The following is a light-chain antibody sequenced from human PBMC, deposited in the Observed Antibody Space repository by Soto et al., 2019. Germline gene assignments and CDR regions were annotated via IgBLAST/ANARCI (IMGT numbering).Light chain of an antibody. CDR3: QQDYNHTLT. CDR2: WAS. V-gene: IGKV4-1*01. J-gene: IGKJ4*01. CDR1: QSVLYTSNNKNY. Sequence: DSLMTPGPHSLGLSLGGRPNSNCKSSQSVLYTSNNKNYFAWYQQKPGQPPKLLIYWASTRESGVPDRFSGSGSGTHFTLTISSLQAEDVAVYYCQQDYNHTLTFGGGTKVEIK.